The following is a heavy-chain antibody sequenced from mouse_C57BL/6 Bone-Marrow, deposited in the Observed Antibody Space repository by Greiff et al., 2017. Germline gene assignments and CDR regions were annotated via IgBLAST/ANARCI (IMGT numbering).Heavy chain of an antibody. CDR3: AKLGLYYFDY. CDR2: IHPNSGST. V-gene: IGHV1-64*01. D-gene: IGHD4-1*01. CDR1: GYTFTSYW. J-gene: IGHJ2*01. Sequence: VQLVESGAELVKPGASVKLSCKASGYTFTSYWMHWVKQRPGQGLEWIGMIHPNSGSTNYNEKFKSKATLTVDKSSSTAYMQLSSLTSEDSAVYYCAKLGLYYFDYWGQGTTLTVSS.